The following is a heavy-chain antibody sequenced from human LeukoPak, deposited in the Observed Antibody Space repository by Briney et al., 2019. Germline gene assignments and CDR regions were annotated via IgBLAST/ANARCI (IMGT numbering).Heavy chain of an antibody. Sequence: PSETLSLTCIVSGGSLHRSFWTWLRQPPGKGLQWIGRIYSSGTTDYSPSLKSRLTISIDTSMNQFSLRLASVTAADTAVYYCGRRPAVDGPIDNWGQGILVAVSS. CDR1: GGSLHRSF. J-gene: IGHJ4*02. V-gene: IGHV4-59*01. D-gene: IGHD3/OR15-3a*01. CDR2: IYSSGTT. CDR3: GRRPAVDGPIDN.